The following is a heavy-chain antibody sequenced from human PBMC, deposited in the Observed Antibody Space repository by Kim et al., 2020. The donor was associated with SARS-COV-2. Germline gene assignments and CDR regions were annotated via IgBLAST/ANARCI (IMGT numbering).Heavy chain of an antibody. CDR3: ARGFFIDV. Sequence: SQTLALTCAISGDSVSSNSGAWNWIRQSPSRGLEWLGRTYYRSKWYNDYAVSVKSRIIINPDASKNQFSLQPNSVTPEDTAVYYCARGFFIDVWGKVTTVTVSS. CDR1: GDSVSSNSGA. V-gene: IGHV6-1*01. CDR2: TYYRSKWYN. D-gene: IGHD3-3*01. J-gene: IGHJ6*03.